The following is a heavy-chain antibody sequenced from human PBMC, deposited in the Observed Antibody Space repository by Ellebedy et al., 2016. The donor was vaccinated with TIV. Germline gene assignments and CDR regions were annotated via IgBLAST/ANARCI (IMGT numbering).Heavy chain of an antibody. CDR2: ISLSGGST. J-gene: IGHJ4*02. D-gene: IGHD6-13*01. Sequence: ASVKVSXKPSGYTFTSSYLHWVRQAPGQGLEWVGVISLSGGSTRYAQKFQGRVTMTRDTSTSTVYMDLSSLTSEDTAVYYCCRVGGSSLYLAYWGQGSLVTVSS. CDR1: GYTFTSSY. CDR3: CRVGGSSLYLAY. V-gene: IGHV1-46*03.